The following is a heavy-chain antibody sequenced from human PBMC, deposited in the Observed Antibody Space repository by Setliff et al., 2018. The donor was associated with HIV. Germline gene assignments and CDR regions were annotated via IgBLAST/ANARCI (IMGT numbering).Heavy chain of an antibody. D-gene: IGHD6-19*01. CDR1: GGSISGSLYY. CDR3: ARRWGPLSSPSIYFDY. Sequence: PSETLSLTCTVSGGSISGSLYYWGWIRQPPGKGLEWIGNIFYDGSRDNNPSLRSRFTMAVDTSKNQFSLKLFSVTAADTAVYYCARRWGPLSSPSIYFDYWGQGSLVTVSS. J-gene: IGHJ4*02. V-gene: IGHV4-39*01. CDR2: IFYDGSR.